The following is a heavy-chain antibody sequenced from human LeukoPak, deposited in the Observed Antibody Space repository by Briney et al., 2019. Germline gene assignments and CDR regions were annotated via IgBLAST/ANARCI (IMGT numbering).Heavy chain of an antibody. CDR3: AADRLYYDSSAPGLLYYYYGMDV. D-gene: IGHD3-22*01. Sequence: GASVKVSCKASGYTFTGYYMHWVRQAPGQGLEWMGWINPNSGGTNYAQKFQGWVTITRDMSTSTAYMELSSLRSEDTAVYYCAADRLYYDSSAPGLLYYYYGMDVWGQGTTVTVSS. V-gene: IGHV1-2*04. J-gene: IGHJ6*02. CDR2: INPNSGGT. CDR1: GYTFTGYY.